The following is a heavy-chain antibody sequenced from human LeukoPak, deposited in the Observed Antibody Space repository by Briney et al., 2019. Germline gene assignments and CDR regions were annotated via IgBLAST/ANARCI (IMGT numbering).Heavy chain of an antibody. CDR1: GGSFSGYY. D-gene: IGHD3-3*01. CDR3: ARGPNYDFWSGYRRNNWFDP. J-gene: IGHJ5*02. CDR2: INHSGST. Sequence: PSETLSLTCAVYGGSFSGYYWSWVRQPPGKGLEWVGEINHSGSTNYNPSLKSRVTISVDTSKNQFSLKLSSVPAADTAVYYCARGPNYDFWSGYRRNNWFDPWGQGTLVTVSS. V-gene: IGHV4-34*01.